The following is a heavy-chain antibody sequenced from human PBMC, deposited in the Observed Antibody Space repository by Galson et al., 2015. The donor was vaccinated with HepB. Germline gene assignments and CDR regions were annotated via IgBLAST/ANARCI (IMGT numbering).Heavy chain of an antibody. Sequence: SLRLSCAASGFTFSSYGMHWVRQAPGKGLEWVAFIRYDGSNKYYADSVKGRFTISRDNSKNTLYLQMNSLRAEDTAVYYCAKDGSSYTNWGFALAWYFDLWGRGTLVTVSS. CDR3: AKDGSSYTNWGFALAWYFDL. CDR1: GFTFSSYG. CDR2: IRYDGSNK. D-gene: IGHD7-27*01. V-gene: IGHV3-30*02. J-gene: IGHJ2*01.